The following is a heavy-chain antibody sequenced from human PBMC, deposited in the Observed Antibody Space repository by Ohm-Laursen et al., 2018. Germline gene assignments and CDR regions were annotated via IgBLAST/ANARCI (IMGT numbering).Heavy chain of an antibody. D-gene: IGHD5-12*01. CDR1: GYTFTSYG. CDR3: AYGYSGYDSRMDV. CDR2: INPNSGGT. V-gene: IGHV1-2*02. Sequence: ASVKVSCKASGYTFTSYGISWVRQAPGQGLEWMGWINPNSGGTNYAQKFQGRVTMTRDTSISTAYMELSSLRSEDTAVYYCAYGYSGYDSRMDVWGQGTTVTVSS. J-gene: IGHJ6*02.